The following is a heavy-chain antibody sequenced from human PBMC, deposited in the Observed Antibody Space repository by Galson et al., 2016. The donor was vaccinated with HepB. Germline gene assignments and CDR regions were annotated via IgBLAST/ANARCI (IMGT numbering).Heavy chain of an antibody. Sequence: SLRLSCAASDSTFSRYAMHWVRQSPDKGLEWVAVITFDGSNKYYADSVKGRFSISRDNSTNTLYLEMNSLRTEDAAVYYCASNTYSYDKTGTHYVNFFHYWGQGTRVTVSS. CDR1: DSTFSRYA. J-gene: IGHJ4*02. V-gene: IGHV3-30-3*01. CDR2: ITFDGSNK. D-gene: IGHD1-7*01. CDR3: ASNTYSYDKTGTHYVNFFHY.